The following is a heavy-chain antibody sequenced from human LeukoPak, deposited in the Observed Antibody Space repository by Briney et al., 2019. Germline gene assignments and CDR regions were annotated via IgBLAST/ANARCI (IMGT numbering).Heavy chain of an antibody. V-gene: IGHV4-34*01. CDR1: GGSFSGYY. Sequence: SETLSLTCAVYGGSFSGYYWSWVRQPPGKGLEWGGEINHSGSTNYNPSLKSRVTISVDTSKTQFSLKLSSVTAADTAVYYCARGRNYYGSGSLVDYWGQGTLVTVSS. CDR2: INHSGST. J-gene: IGHJ4*02. CDR3: ARGRNYYGSGSLVDY. D-gene: IGHD3-10*01.